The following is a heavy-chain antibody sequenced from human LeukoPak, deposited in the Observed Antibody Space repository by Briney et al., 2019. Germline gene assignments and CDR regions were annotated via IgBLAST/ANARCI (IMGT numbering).Heavy chain of an antibody. D-gene: IGHD2-8*01. J-gene: IGHJ4*02. CDR1: GYTFTSYG. Sequence: GASVKVSCKASGYTFTSYGISWVRQAPGQGLEWMGWISAYNGNTNYAQKLQGRVTMTTDTSTSTAYMELRSLRSDDTAVYYCARVLPLMVYAILDYWGQGTLVTVSS. V-gene: IGHV1-18*01. CDR3: ARVLPLMVYAILDY. CDR2: ISAYNGNT.